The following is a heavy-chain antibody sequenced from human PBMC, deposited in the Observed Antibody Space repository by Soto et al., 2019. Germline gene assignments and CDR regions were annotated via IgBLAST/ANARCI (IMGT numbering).Heavy chain of an antibody. V-gene: IGHV4-39*01. CDR1: AGSMSSSTSY. CDR2: IYYSGTT. Sequence: QLQLQESGPGLVTPSETLSLTCTVSAGSMSSSTSYWGWIRQPPGKGLEWIGSIYYSGTTYYNPSLMSRATISGDTSRNPCSLRLSSVTAADTAVYYCARAPTGSGWTFDYWGQGTLVTVSS. D-gene: IGHD6-19*01. CDR3: ARAPTGSGWTFDY. J-gene: IGHJ4*02.